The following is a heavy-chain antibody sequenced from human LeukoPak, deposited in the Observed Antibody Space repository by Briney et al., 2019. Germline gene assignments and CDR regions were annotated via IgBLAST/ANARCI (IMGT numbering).Heavy chain of an antibody. CDR1: GGSFSGYY. Sequence: SETLSLTCAVYGGSFSGYYWSWIRQPPGKGLEWIGEINHSGSTNYNPSLKSRVTISVDTSKNQFSLKLSSVTAADTAVYYCARGPVSDYVWGNYRYRASHFWGQGTLVTVPS. V-gene: IGHV4-34*01. CDR3: ARGPVSDYVWGNYRYRASHF. CDR2: INHSGST. J-gene: IGHJ4*02. D-gene: IGHD3-16*02.